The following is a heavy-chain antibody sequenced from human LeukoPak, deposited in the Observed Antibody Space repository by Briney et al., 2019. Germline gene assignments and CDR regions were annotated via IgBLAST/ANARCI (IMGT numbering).Heavy chain of an antibody. J-gene: IGHJ5*02. CDR1: GFTVSSNY. V-gene: IGHV3-53*01. CDR3: AKDRSYDSSGYH. CDR2: IYSGGST. D-gene: IGHD3-22*01. Sequence: GGSLRLSCAASGFTVSSNYMSWVRQAPGKGLEWVSVIYSGGSTYYADSVKGRFTISRDNSKNTLYLQMNSLRAEDTAVYYCAKDRSYDSSGYHWGQGTLVTVSS.